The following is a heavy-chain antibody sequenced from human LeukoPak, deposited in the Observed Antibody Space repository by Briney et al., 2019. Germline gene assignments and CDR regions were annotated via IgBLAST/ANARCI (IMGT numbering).Heavy chain of an antibody. V-gene: IGHV4-4*07. J-gene: IGHJ6*02. CDR2: IYTSGST. Sequence: SETLSLTCAVSGGSISSYYWSWIRQPAGKGLEWIGRIYTSGSTNYNPSLKSRVTMSVDTSKNQFSLKLSSVTAADTAVYYCASMGAVAGLGYYYGMDVWGQGTTVTVSS. D-gene: IGHD6-19*01. CDR1: GGSISSYY. CDR3: ASMGAVAGLGYYYGMDV.